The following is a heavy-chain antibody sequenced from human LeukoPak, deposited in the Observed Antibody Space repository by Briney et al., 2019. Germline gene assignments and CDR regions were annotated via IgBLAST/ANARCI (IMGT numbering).Heavy chain of an antibody. Sequence: SETLSLTCAVYGGSFSGYYWSWIRQPPGKGLEWIGEINHSGSTNYNPSLKSRVTISVDTSKNQFSLKLSSVTAADTAVYYCAFRRDGYKGGNWFDPWGQGTLVTVSS. J-gene: IGHJ5*02. CDR1: GGSFSGYY. CDR3: AFRRDGYKGGNWFDP. CDR2: INHSGST. V-gene: IGHV4-34*01. D-gene: IGHD5-24*01.